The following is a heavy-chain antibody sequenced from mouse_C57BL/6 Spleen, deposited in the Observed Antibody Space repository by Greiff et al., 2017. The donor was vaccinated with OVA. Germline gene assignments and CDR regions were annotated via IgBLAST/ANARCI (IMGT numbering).Heavy chain of an antibody. V-gene: IGHV14-2*01. Sequence: EVQLVESGAELVKPGASVKLSCTASGFNIKDYYMHWVKQRTEQGLEWIGRIDPEDGETKYAPKFQGKATITADTSSNTAYLQLSSLTSEDTAVYYCARRGDYDDPAWFAYWGQGTLVTVSA. J-gene: IGHJ3*01. CDR1: GFNIKDYY. CDR3: ARRGDYDDPAWFAY. CDR2: IDPEDGET. D-gene: IGHD2-4*01.